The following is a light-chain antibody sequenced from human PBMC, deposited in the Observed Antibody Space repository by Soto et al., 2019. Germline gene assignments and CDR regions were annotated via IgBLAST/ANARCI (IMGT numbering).Light chain of an antibody. J-gene: IGKJ1*01. V-gene: IGKV3-20*01. CDR2: GAS. Sequence: EIVLTQAPGTLSLSPGXRATLSCRASQSVSSSYLAWYQQKPGQAPRLLIYGASSRATGIPDRFSGSGSGTDFALTISRLEPEDYAVYYCQQYGSSLRTFAQGTKVDIK. CDR3: QQYGSSLRT. CDR1: QSVSSSY.